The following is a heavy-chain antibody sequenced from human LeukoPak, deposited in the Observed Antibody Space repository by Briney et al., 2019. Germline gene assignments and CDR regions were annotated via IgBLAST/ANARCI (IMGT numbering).Heavy chain of an antibody. V-gene: IGHV1-18*01. Sequence: GASVTVSFTASGYTFTIYGISWVRQAPGQRLEWMGWISAYNGNTKYAQKLQGRVTMTTDTSTSTAYMELRSLRSDDTAVYYCARDRLGGEGITIFGVVTQPHDYWGQGTLVTVSS. D-gene: IGHD3-3*01. J-gene: IGHJ4*02. CDR3: ARDRLGGEGITIFGVVTQPHDY. CDR2: ISAYNGNT. CDR1: GYTFTIYG.